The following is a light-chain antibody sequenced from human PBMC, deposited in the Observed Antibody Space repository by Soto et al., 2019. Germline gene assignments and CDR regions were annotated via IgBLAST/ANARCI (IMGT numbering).Light chain of an antibody. V-gene: IGKV3-20*01. CDR2: GAS. CDR3: QQYGSSPTWT. J-gene: IGKJ1*01. Sequence: EIVLSQSPDTLSLSQGERATLSCRASQSVSSSYLAWYQQKPGQAPRLLIYGASSRATGIPDRFSGSGSGTDFTLTISRLEPEDFAVYYCQQYGSSPTWTFGQGTKVDIK. CDR1: QSVSSSY.